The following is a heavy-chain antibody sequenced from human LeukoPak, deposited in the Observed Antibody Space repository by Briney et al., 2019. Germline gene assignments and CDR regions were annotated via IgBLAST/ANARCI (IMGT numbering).Heavy chain of an antibody. V-gene: IGHV4-34*01. CDR2: INHSGNT. J-gene: IGHJ6*03. CDR1: GESFSDYY. CDR3: ARGLLLWFGELSSYYMDV. Sequence: PSETLSLTCAVYGESFSDYYWTWIRQPPGKGLEWIGEINHSGNTNYNPTLKSRVTMSVDTSKNQFSLKLSSVTAADTAVYYCARGLLLWFGELSSYYMDVWGKGTTVTISS. D-gene: IGHD3-10*01.